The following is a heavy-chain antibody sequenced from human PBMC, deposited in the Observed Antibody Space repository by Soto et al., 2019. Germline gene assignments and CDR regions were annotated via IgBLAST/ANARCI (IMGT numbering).Heavy chain of an antibody. V-gene: IGHV3-74*01. Sequence: VQLVESGGGSVQPGGSLRLSCAASGFTFSSYWMHWVRQAPGKGLVWVSRINGDGSSTTYADSVKGRFTISRDNAKNTLYLQMDSLRVEDTAVYYCARDSIVIVPAALDYWGQGTLVTVPS. CDR2: INGDGSST. CDR3: ARDSIVIVPAALDY. J-gene: IGHJ4*02. CDR1: GFTFSSYW. D-gene: IGHD2-2*01.